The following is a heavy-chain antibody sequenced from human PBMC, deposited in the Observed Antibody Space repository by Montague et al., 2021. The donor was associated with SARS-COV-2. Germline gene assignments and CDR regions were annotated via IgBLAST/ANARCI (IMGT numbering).Heavy chain of an antibody. D-gene: IGHD3-9*01. CDR2: IYSSGST. Sequence: SETLSLTCTVSGGSISSYYWSWIRQPPGKGLYRIGSIYSSGSTNFNPSLKRRVTISVDTSKNQLSLKLRSVTAADTAVYYCARLGLRYFDWLLLGEGYFDYCCQGSLVTITT. CDR3: ARLGLRYFDWLLLGEGYFDY. J-gene: IGHJ4*02. CDR1: GGSISSYY. V-gene: IGHV4-59*08.